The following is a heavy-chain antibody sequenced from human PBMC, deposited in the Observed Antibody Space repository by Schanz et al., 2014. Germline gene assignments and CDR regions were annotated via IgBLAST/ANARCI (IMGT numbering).Heavy chain of an antibody. CDR2: ISGSGRDT. D-gene: IGHD3-16*01. V-gene: IGHV3-23*01. Sequence: EVQLLESGGGLVQPGGSLRLSCAASRFTFSSYAMSWVRQAPGKGLEWVSAISGSGRDTYYAASVKGRFTISRDNSKNTLYLQMSSLRAEDTAVYYCARGTPFLCDYWGQGTLVTVSS. J-gene: IGHJ4*02. CDR3: ARGTPFLCDY. CDR1: RFTFSSYA.